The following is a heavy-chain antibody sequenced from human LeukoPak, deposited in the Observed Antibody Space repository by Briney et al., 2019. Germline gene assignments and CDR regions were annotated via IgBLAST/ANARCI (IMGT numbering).Heavy chain of an antibody. V-gene: IGHV3-23*01. CDR1: GFTFSSYA. J-gene: IGHJ4*02. CDR3: ARKYSGTNHFDY. Sequence: GGSLRLSCAASGFTFSSYALSWVRQAPGKWLEWFSSITGSGRTTYYADSVKGRFTISRDLSKNTLYLQMNSLRAEDTALYYCARKYSGTNHFDYWGQGTLVTVSS. D-gene: IGHD1-26*01. CDR2: ITGSGRTT.